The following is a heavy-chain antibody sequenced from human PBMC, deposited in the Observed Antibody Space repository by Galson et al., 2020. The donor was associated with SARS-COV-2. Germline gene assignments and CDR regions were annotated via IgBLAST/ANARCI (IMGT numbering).Heavy chain of an antibody. CDR1: GGSISTHY. CDR3: VREWDGYIDDAFDI. J-gene: IGHJ3*02. D-gene: IGHD6-25*01. Sequence: SATLSLTGPVSGGSISTHYWSWVRQPPGKGLEWIAYIHYSGRSDCSPSLTSRVTISLDTSKNQFSLKLNSVTSADTAVYYCVREWDGYIDDAFDIWGQGTMVTVSS. CDR2: IHYSGRS. V-gene: IGHV4-59*11.